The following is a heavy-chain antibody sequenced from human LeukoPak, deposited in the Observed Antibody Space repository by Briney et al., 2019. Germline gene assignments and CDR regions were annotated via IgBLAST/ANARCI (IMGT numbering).Heavy chain of an antibody. J-gene: IGHJ5*02. CDR1: GFTFSSYA. V-gene: IGHV3-23*01. CDR3: AKDWGRGYCSSTSCPPLWFDP. Sequence: HPGGSLRLSCAGSGFTFSSYAMSWVRQAPGKGLEWVSAISGSGGSTYYADSVKGRFTISRDNSKNTLYLQMNSLRAEDTAVYYCAKDWGRGYCSSTSCPPLWFDPWGQGTLVTVSS. D-gene: IGHD2-2*01. CDR2: ISGSGGST.